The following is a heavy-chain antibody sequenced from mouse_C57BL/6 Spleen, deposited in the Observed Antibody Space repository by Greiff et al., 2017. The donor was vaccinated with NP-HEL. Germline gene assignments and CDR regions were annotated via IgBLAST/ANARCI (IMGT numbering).Heavy chain of an antibody. Sequence: QVQLQQSGPELVKPGASVKISCKASGYSFTSYYIHWVKQRPGQGLEWIGWIYPGSGNTKYNEKFKGKATLTADTSSSTAYMQLSSLTSEDSAVYYCARLLRYYYAMDYWGQGTSVTVSS. V-gene: IGHV1-66*01. CDR2: IYPGSGNT. CDR1: GYSFTSYY. D-gene: IGHD1-1*01. CDR3: ARLLRYYYAMDY. J-gene: IGHJ4*01.